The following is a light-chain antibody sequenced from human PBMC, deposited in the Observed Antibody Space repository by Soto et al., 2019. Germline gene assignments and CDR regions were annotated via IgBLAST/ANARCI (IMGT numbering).Light chain of an antibody. CDR1: QSFSSNY. CDR3: QQYGSSFT. CDR2: SAS. J-gene: IGKJ3*01. Sequence: EIVLTQSPGTLSLSPGERATLSCRVSQSFSSNYLAWYQQKPGQAPRLLIYSASSRATGIPDRFSGSGSGTDFTLTIIRLEPEDFAVYYCQQYGSSFTFGPGTKVDIK. V-gene: IGKV3-20*01.